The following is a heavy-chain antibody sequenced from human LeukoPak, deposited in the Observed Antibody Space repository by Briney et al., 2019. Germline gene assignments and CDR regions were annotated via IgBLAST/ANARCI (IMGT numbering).Heavy chain of an antibody. CDR1: GFTFSNYW. CDR3: ARGLATAAAY. J-gene: IGHJ4*02. V-gene: IGHV3-7*01. D-gene: IGHD6-13*01. Sequence: GGSLRLSCAASGFTFSNYWMSWVRQAPGKGLEWLANIDEDGSQKYVVDSVKGRFTISRDNAKKSVYLQMNSLRADDTAIYYCARGLATAAAYWGQGILVTVSS. CDR2: IDEDGSQK.